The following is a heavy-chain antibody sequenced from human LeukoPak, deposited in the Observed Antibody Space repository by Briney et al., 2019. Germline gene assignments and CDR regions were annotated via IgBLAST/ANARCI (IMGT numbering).Heavy chain of an antibody. CDR3: ARQETSSYNGAFDI. CDR2: IKKDGSEK. V-gene: IGHV3-7*01. J-gene: IGHJ3*02. CDR1: GLTFNSYW. D-gene: IGHD1-26*01. Sequence: GGSLRLSCAASGLTFNSYWMSWVRQAPGKGLEWVANIKKDGSEKYYVDSVKGRFTISRDNAKNSLYLQINSLRADDTAVYYCARQETSSYNGAFDIWGQGTMVTVSS.